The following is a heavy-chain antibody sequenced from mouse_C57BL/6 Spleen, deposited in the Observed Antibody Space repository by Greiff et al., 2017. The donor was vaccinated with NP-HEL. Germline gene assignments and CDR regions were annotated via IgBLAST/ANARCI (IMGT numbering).Heavy chain of an antibody. CDR3: TTTRSGLAWFAY. J-gene: IGHJ3*01. V-gene: IGHV14-4*01. CDR2: IDPENGDT. Sequence: EVQLQESGAELVRPGASVKLSCTASGFNIKDDYMHWVKQRPEQGLEWIGWIDPENGDTEYASKFQGKATITADTSSNTAYLQLSSLTSEDTAVYYCTTTRSGLAWFAYWGQGTLVTVSA. D-gene: IGHD3-2*02. CDR1: GFNIKDDY.